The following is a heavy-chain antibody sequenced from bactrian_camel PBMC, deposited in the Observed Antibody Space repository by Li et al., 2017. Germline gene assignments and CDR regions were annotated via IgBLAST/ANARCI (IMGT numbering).Heavy chain of an antibody. CDR3: AAQFLEASCAVVHAIDN. CDR2: IDDDGET. CDR1: QPSYSRYS. D-gene: IGHD2*01. J-gene: IGHJ4*01. V-gene: IGHV3S53*01. Sequence: HVQLVESGGGSVQSGGSLRLSCVASQPSYSRYSMGRFRQTPGKPREGVANIDDDGETTYADLVKGRFTISRDDAKNTVSLQMNDLQPEDTATYYCAAQFLEASCAVVHAIDNWGQGTQVTVS.